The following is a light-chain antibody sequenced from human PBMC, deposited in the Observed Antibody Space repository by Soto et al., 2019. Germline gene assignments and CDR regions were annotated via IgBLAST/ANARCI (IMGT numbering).Light chain of an antibody. CDR2: DAS. J-gene: IGKJ4*01. Sequence: EIVLTQSPATLSLSPGERATLSCRASQSVSSYLAWYQQQPGQAPRLLIYDASNRATGIPARFSGSGSGTDFTLTISSLEPEHFAVYYCQHRAKWPLTFGGGTTVEIK. CDR1: QSVSSY. CDR3: QHRAKWPLT. V-gene: IGKV3-11*01.